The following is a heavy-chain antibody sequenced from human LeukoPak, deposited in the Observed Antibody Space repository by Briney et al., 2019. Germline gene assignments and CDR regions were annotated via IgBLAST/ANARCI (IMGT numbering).Heavy chain of an antibody. CDR2: MNPKSGNT. J-gene: IGHJ6*03. Sequence: ASLNVSCKPSVYTPTIYDVNCVRHATRQGRGCRGWMNPKSGNTGYAQKFQGRVTITRTNSISTAYMELSSLRSEDTAAYYCARRALYYYYYVDVWGKGTTVTVSS. CDR1: VYTPTIYD. CDR3: ARRALYYYYYVDV. V-gene: IGHV1-8*03.